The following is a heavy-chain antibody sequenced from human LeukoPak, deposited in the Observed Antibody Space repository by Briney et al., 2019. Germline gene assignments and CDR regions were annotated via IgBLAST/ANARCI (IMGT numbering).Heavy chain of an antibody. CDR2: IYYSGST. Sequence: SETLSLTCTVSGVSITTGIHYWSWIRQHPGKGLEWIGYIYYSGSTNYNPSLKSRVTISVDTSKNQFSLKLSSVTAADTAVYYCAAADYGDYGRNDYWGQGTLVTVSS. CDR1: GVSITTGIHY. CDR3: AAADYGDYGRNDY. V-gene: IGHV4-61*01. J-gene: IGHJ4*02. D-gene: IGHD4-17*01.